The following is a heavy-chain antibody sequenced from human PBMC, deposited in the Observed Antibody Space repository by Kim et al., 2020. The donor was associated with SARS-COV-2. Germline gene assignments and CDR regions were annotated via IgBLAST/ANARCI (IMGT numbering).Heavy chain of an antibody. Sequence: GGSLRLSCVASGFTFSSYWMHWVRQAPGKGLVWVSRVNSDGSSTSYADSVKGRFTISXDNARNTPXXQMNSLRAEDTAVYYCASLSTGYVWDKFDYWGQGTXVTVSS. D-gene: IGHD3-16*01. J-gene: IGHJ4*02. V-gene: IGHV3-74*01. CDR2: VNSDGSST. CDR1: GFTFSSYW. CDR3: ASLSTGYVWDKFDY.